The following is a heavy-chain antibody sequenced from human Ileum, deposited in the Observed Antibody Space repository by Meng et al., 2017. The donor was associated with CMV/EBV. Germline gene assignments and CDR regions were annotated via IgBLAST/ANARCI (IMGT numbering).Heavy chain of an antibody. CDR2: ISGRDSII. J-gene: IGHJ4*02. Sequence: SLSLSCAASGFIFSDYYMPWVRQAPGKGLEWISYISGRDSIIYYADSVKGRFTVSRDNTKNLLFLQMNSLRDEDTAVYYCARLGLFDYWGQGALVTVSS. CDR3: ARLGLFDY. CDR1: GFIFSDYY. V-gene: IGHV3-11*01. D-gene: IGHD3/OR15-3a*01.